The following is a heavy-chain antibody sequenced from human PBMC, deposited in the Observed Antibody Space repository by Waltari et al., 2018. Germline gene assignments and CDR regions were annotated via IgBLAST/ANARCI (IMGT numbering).Heavy chain of an antibody. CDR3: ARDPTPNMEWELRD. Sequence: QVQLVQTGAEVKKPGASVKVSGKAFGYTFTSYDIDWVRQATGQGLEWMGWGDASCGSTGSAQRLQGTVAMTRATSIRTAYMELAILRSADTAVSYCARDPTPNMEWELRDWGQGTLVTVSS. CDR2: GDASCGST. CDR1: GYTFTSYD. V-gene: IGHV1-8*01. D-gene: IGHD1-26*01. J-gene: IGHJ4*02.